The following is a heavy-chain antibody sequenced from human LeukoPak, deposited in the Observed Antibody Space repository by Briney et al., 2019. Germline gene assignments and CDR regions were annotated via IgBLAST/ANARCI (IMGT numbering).Heavy chain of an antibody. Sequence: VSVIYSGGSTYYADSVKGRFTISRDNSKNTLYLQMNSLRAEDTAVYYCAREGFGLRDRVDYWGQGTLVTVSS. D-gene: IGHD3-10*01. J-gene: IGHJ4*02. CDR2: IYSGGST. V-gene: IGHV3-53*01. CDR3: AREGFGLRDRVDY.